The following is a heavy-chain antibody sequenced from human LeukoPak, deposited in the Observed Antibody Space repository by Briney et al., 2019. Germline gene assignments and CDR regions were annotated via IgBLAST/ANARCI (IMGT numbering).Heavy chain of an antibody. CDR1: GFSCSSYW. J-gene: IGHJ4*02. CDR2: INEDGSEK. V-gene: IGHV3-7*01. D-gene: IGHD1-26*01. Sequence: PGGSLRLSXSASGFSCSSYWMSWVRQAPGKGLEWVAHINEDGSEKYYVDSVNGRFFISRDNAAKSLSLQMNRLRDADTAVYYCARVSVGAPAFDYWGQGNLVTVSS. CDR3: ARVSVGAPAFDY.